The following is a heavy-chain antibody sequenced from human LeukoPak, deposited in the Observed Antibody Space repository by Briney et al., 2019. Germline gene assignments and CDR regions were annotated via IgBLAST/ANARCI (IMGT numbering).Heavy chain of an antibody. CDR3: ARKTAGFDY. J-gene: IGHJ4*02. CDR1: GFTFSSYW. Sequence: GGSLRLSCGASGFTFSSYWMSWVRQAPGKGLEWVANIKQDGSETYYVDSVKGRFTISRDNAKNSLYLQMNSLRAEDTAVYYCARKTAGFDYWGQGTLVTVPS. D-gene: IGHD5-18*01. CDR2: IKQDGSET. V-gene: IGHV3-7*05.